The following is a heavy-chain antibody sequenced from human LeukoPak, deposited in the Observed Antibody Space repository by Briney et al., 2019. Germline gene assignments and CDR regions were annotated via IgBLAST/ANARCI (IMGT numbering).Heavy chain of an antibody. J-gene: IGHJ4*02. CDR3: VNDYYDSSGYYYGVDY. Sequence: GGSLRLSCAASGFTFSSYAMHWVRQAPGKGLEWVAVISYDGSNKYYADSVKGRFTISRDNSKNTLCLQMNSLRAEDTAVYYCVNDYYDSSGYYYGVDYWGQGTLVTVSS. CDR1: GFTFSSYA. V-gene: IGHV3-30*18. CDR2: ISYDGSNK. D-gene: IGHD3-22*01.